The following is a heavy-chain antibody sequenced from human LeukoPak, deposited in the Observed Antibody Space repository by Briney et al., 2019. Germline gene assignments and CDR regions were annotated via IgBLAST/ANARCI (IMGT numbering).Heavy chain of an antibody. CDR2: IRYDGSNK. CDR1: GFTFSSYG. D-gene: IGHD3-16*01. CDR3: ATSAGARWGYADY. J-gene: IGHJ4*02. V-gene: IGHV3-30*02. Sequence: PGGSLRLSCAASGFTFSSYGMHWVRQAPGKGLEWVAFIRYDGSNKYYADSVKGRFTISRDNSKNTLYLQMNSLRAEDTAVYYCATSAGARWGYADYWGQGTLVTVSS.